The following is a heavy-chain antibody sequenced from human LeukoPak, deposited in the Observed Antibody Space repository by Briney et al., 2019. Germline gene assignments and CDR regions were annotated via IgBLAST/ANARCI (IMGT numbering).Heavy chain of an antibody. CDR1: GGSISSSSYY. Sequence: SETLSLTCTVSGGSISSSSYYWGWIRQPPGKGLEWIGSIYYSGSTYYHPSLKSRVTISVDTSKNQFSLKLSAVTAADTAVYYWASLYSYGNNFDYWGQGTLVTVSS. CDR2: IYYSGST. V-gene: IGHV4-39*01. J-gene: IGHJ4*02. D-gene: IGHD5-18*01. CDR3: ASLYSYGNNFDY.